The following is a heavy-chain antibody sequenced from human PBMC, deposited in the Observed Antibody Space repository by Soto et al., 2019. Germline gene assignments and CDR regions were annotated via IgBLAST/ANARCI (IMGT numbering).Heavy chain of an antibody. CDR3: AKFTAARLISAFDI. CDR2: IYYSGST. CDR1: GGSISSGGYY. Sequence: PSETLSLTCTVSGGSISSGGYYWSWIRQHPGKGLEWIGYIYYSGSTYYNPSLKSRVTISVDTSKNQFSLKLSSVTAADTAVYYCAKFTAARLISAFDIWGQGTMVTVSS. D-gene: IGHD6-6*01. J-gene: IGHJ3*02. V-gene: IGHV4-31*03.